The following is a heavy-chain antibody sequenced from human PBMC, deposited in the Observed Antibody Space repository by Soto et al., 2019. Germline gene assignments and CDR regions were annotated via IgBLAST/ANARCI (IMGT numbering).Heavy chain of an antibody. Sequence: QVQLVQSGAEVKKPGSSVKVSCKASGGTFSSYAINWVRQAPGQGLEWMGGIIPIFGTANYAQKFQGRVTITADESTSTAYMELSTLRSADTAVYYCARANPHLVPAATYGMDVWGQGTKVTVSS. D-gene: IGHD2-2*01. J-gene: IGHJ6*02. CDR2: IIPIFGTA. CDR1: GGTFSSYA. CDR3: ARANPHLVPAATYGMDV. V-gene: IGHV1-69*12.